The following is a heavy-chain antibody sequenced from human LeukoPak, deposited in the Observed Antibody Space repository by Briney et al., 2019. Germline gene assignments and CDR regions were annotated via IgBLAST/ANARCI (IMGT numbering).Heavy chain of an antibody. J-gene: IGHJ4*02. D-gene: IGHD6-19*01. CDR1: GGSISTSSYY. CDR3: ARRTDRSAWSTYFDY. CDR2: LYYSGST. V-gene: IGHV4-39*01. Sequence: SETLSLTCSVSGGSISTSSYYWDWIRQPPGKGLEWIGSLYYSGSTYYNPSLKGRVTISGDTSKNQFSLNLGSVTAADTAVYYCARRTDRSAWSTYFDYWGQGTLVTVSS.